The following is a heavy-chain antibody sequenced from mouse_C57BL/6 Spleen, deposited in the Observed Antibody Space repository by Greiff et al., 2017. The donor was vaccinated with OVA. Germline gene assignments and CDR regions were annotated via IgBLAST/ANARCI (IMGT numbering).Heavy chain of an antibody. CDR1: GYTFTDYE. CDR2: IDPETGGT. CDR3: TRGTIVTYFDY. Sequence: VQLQQSGAELVRPGASVTLSCKASGYTFTDYEMHWVKQTPVHGLEWIGAIDPETGGTAYNQKFKGKAILTADKSSSTAYMELRSLTSEDSAGYYCTRGTIVTYFDYWGQGTTLTVSS. V-gene: IGHV1-15*01. J-gene: IGHJ2*01. D-gene: IGHD2-5*01.